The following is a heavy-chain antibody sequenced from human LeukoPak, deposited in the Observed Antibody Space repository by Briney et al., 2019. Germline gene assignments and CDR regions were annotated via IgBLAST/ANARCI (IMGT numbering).Heavy chain of an antibody. CDR1: GGSISSNSYY. V-gene: IGHV4-39*01. D-gene: IGHD4-23*01. CDR3: ARGDYGGTLFSY. CDR2: IFYSGNS. Sequence: SETLSLTCTVSGGSISSNSYYWGWIRQPPGKGLEWIGSIFYSGNSHYNPSLKSRVTISVDTSKNQFSLKLSSVTAADTAVYYCARGDYGGTLFSYWGQGTLVTVSS. J-gene: IGHJ4*02.